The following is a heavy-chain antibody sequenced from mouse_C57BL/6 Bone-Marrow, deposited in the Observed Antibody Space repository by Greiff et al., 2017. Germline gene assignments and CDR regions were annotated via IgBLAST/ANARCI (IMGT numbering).Heavy chain of an antibody. V-gene: IGHV3-6*01. D-gene: IGHD2-4*01. Sequence: EVQLQQSGPGLVKPSQSLSLTCSVSGYSITSGYYWNWIRQFPGNKLEWMGYISYDGSNNYNPSLKNRIPITRDRSKNQYSLKLQTRTTEDTATYSCARDSHDDYYWYFDVWGTGTTVTVSS. CDR2: ISYDGSN. CDR1: GYSITSGYY. CDR3: ARDSHDDYYWYFDV. J-gene: IGHJ1*03.